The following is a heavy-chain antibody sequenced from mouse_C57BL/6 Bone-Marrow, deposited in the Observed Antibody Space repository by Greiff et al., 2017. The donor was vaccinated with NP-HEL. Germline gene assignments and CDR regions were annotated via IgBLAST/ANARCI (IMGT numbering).Heavy chain of an antibody. CDR3: ARYYYGSRGWYFDV. Sequence: QVQLQQPGADLVKPGASVKLSCKASGYTFTSYWMHWVKQRPGRGLEWIGRIDPNSGGTKFNEKFKTKAKLTVDKPSSTAYNQLSSLTSEDSAVYYCARYYYGSRGWYFDVWGTGTTVTVSS. CDR1: GYTFTSYW. CDR2: IDPNSGGT. D-gene: IGHD1-1*01. V-gene: IGHV1-72*01. J-gene: IGHJ1*03.